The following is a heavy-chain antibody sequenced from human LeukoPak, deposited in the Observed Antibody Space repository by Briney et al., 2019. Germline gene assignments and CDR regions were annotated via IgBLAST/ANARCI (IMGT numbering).Heavy chain of an antibody. CDR2: ISYDGSNK. Sequence: TGVTLRLSYAASGFTFSSYGMYWVRHAPGKGLEWVAVISYDGSNKYYADSVKGRFTISRDNSKNTLYLQMNSLRAEDTAVYYCAKDRGGKQQLVRHPDPGMDVWGQGTTVTVSS. D-gene: IGHD6-13*01. V-gene: IGHV3-30*18. CDR1: GFTFSSYG. CDR3: AKDRGGKQQLVRHPDPGMDV. J-gene: IGHJ6*02.